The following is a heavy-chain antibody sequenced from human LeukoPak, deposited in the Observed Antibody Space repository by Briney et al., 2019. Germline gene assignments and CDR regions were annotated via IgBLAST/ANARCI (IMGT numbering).Heavy chain of an antibody. CDR3: ARHSSGWYGYYYYYMDV. CDR1: GVSISSYY. Sequence: SETLSLTCTVSGVSISSYYWSWIRQPPGKGLEWIGYIYYSGSTNYNPSLKSRVTISVDTSKNQFSLKLSSVTAADTAVYYCARHSSGWYGYYYYYMDVWGKGTTVTVSS. J-gene: IGHJ6*03. V-gene: IGHV4-59*08. CDR2: IYYSGST. D-gene: IGHD6-19*01.